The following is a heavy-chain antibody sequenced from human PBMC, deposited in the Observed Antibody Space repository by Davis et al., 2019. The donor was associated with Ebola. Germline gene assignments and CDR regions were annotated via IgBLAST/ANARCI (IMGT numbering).Heavy chain of an antibody. V-gene: IGHV4-39*02. Sequence: SETLSLTCTVSGGSVSRSTYYWGWIRQPPGKGLEWIGSIYYSGNTYYNPSLKSRVTVSVDTTQNHFSLKLSSVTAADTAVYYCARGPPMDVWGQGTTVTVSS. CDR1: GGSVSRSTYY. CDR3: ARGPPMDV. J-gene: IGHJ6*02. CDR2: IYYSGNT.